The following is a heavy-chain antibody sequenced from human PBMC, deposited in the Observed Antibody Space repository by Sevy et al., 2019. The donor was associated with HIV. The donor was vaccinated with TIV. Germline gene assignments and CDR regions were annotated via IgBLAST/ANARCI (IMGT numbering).Heavy chain of an antibody. J-gene: IGHJ5*02. Sequence: SETLSLTCTISGGSISNYYWSWIRQAPGKGLEWIGYIYYSGGTNYNPSLKSRVTISVDTSKNQFSLKLSSVTAADTAVYYCVRDKKNWNDGWFDPWGQGTLVTVSS. CDR2: IYYSGGT. CDR1: GGSISNYY. CDR3: VRDKKNWNDGWFDP. D-gene: IGHD1-1*01. V-gene: IGHV4-59*13.